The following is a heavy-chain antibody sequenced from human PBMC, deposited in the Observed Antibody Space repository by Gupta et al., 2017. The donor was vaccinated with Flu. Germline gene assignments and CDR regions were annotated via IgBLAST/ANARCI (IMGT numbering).Heavy chain of an antibody. CDR3: VRERGPFDGFDI. CDR1: GFTFSSYG. Sequence: ASGFTFSSYGMHWVRQAPGKGLEWVAVIWSNGNNKYYADSVRGRFTFSRDNSKNTMYLQMSSLRVEDTAVYYCVRERGPFDGFDIWGQGTMVTVSS. CDR2: IWSNGNNK. J-gene: IGHJ3*02. D-gene: IGHD3-10*01. V-gene: IGHV3-33*01.